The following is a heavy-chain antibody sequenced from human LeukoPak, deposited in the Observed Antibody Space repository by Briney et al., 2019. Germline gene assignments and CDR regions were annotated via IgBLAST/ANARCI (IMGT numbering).Heavy chain of an antibody. J-gene: IGHJ3*02. V-gene: IGHV4-61*02. CDR1: DVSISSGSYY. CDR3: AIRLNTYYYDSSGYPYDAFDI. Sequence: SETLSLTCTVSDVSISSGSYYWTWIRQPAGKGLEWIGRIYISGSTNYNPSLKGRVTMSIDTSKNQFSLKLSSVTAADTAVYYCAIRLNTYYYDSSGYPYDAFDIWGQGTMVTVSS. CDR2: IYISGST. D-gene: IGHD3-22*01.